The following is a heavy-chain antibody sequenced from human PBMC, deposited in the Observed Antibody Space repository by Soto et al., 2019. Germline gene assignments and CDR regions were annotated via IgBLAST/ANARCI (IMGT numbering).Heavy chain of an antibody. CDR2: IYYSGST. CDR1: GGSISSSSYY. V-gene: IGHV4-39*01. J-gene: IGHJ4*02. Sequence: PSETLSLTCTVSGGSISSSSYYWGWIRQPPGKGLEWIGSIYYSGSTYYNPSLKSRVTISVDTSKNQFSLKLSSVTAADTAVYYCARHAAGKSLYYYGSGSYTDYWGQGTLVTVSS. CDR3: ARHAAGKSLYYYGSGSYTDY. D-gene: IGHD3-10*01.